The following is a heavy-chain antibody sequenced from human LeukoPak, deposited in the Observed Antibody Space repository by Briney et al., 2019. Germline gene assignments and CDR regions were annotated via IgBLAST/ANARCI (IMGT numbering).Heavy chain of an antibody. V-gene: IGHV1-69*04. CDR1: GGTFSSYA. J-gene: IGHJ5*02. CDR2: IIPILGIA. D-gene: IGHD6-13*01. CDR3: VSAGERTYNWFDP. Sequence: GSSVKASCKASGGTFSSYAISWVRQAPGQGLEWMGRIIPILGIANYAQKFQGRVTITADKSTSTAYMELSSLRSEDTAVYYCVSAGERTYNWFDPWGQGTLVTVSS.